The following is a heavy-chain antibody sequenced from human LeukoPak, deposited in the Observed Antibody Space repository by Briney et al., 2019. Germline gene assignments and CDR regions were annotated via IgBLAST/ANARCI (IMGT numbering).Heavy chain of an antibody. V-gene: IGHV3-21*01. CDR3: ARLRRNSDRSGFYYYYDY. J-gene: IGHJ4*02. CDR2: INTVGTYI. D-gene: IGHD3-22*01. Sequence: PGGSLRLSYAASGFTFSSYSFNWVRQAPGKGLEWVSSINTVGTYIYYADSVRGRFTISRDNAENSLWLQMNSLRAEDSAVYYCARLRRNSDRSGFYYYYDYWGQGTLVTVSS. CDR1: GFTFSSYS.